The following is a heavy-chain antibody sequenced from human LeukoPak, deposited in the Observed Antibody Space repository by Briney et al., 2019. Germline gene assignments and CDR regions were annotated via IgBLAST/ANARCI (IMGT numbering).Heavy chain of an antibody. J-gene: IGHJ4*02. D-gene: IGHD6-19*01. CDR1: GFTFSSYA. CDR3: AKGYSSGPYYFDY. Sequence: PGGSLRLSCAASGFTFSSYAMSWVRQAPGKGVEWVSAISGSGGSTYYADSVKGRFTISRDNSKNTLYLQMNSLRAEDTAVYYCAKGYSSGPYYFDYWGQGTLVTVSS. V-gene: IGHV3-23*01. CDR2: ISGSGGST.